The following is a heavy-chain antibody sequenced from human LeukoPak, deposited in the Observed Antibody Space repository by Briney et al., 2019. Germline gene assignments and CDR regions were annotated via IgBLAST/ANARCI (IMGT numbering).Heavy chain of an antibody. V-gene: IGHV1-18*01. Sequence: ASVKVSCKASDYTFTRAGVSWARQAPGQGLEWMGWISAYNGKTKYAKQFQDRVTMTTDTSTSTAYVELRSLRSDDTAVYYCARDLETAPYYFDYWGQGTLVTVSS. CDR1: DYTFTRAG. CDR2: ISAYNGKT. CDR3: ARDLETAPYYFDY. J-gene: IGHJ4*02. D-gene: IGHD5-18*01.